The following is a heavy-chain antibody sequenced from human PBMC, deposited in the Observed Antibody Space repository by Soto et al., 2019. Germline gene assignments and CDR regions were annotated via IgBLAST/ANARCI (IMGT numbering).Heavy chain of an antibody. Sequence: QVQLVQSGAEVKKPGSSVKVSCKASGGTFGNNSVSWVRQAPGQGLEFMGRVIPTLGTANYARKFQGRVTLTADKSTGTVFMEFRSLRSADTDIYYCARTVSSFYYMDVWGDGTRVTV. V-gene: IGHV1-69*08. CDR3: ARTVSSFYYMDV. J-gene: IGHJ6*03. CDR2: VIPTLGTA. D-gene: IGHD3-16*02. CDR1: GGTFGNNS.